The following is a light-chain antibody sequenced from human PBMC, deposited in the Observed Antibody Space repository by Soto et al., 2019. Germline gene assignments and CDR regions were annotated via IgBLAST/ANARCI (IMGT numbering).Light chain of an antibody. CDR3: QEYNNCPPHT. Sequence: EIVMTQSPATLSVSPGESATLSCRASQSVNTNFAWYQQKPGRAPRLLIHGASTRATGIPASFSGSGSGTEFTLDTSSLQSEDLAVDYRQEYNNCPPHTFGQGSKLESK. V-gene: IGKV3-15*01. CDR2: GAS. CDR1: QSVNTN. J-gene: IGKJ2*01.